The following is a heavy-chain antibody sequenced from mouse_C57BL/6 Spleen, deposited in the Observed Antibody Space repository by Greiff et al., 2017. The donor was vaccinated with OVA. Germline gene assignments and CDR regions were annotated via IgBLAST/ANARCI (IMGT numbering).Heavy chain of an antibody. V-gene: IGHV3-1*01. D-gene: IGHD2-5*01. Sequence: EVQLQESGPGMVKPSQSLSLTCTVTGYSITSGYDWHWIRHFPGNKLEWMGYISYSGSTNYNPSLKSRISITHDTSKNHFFLKLNSVTTEDTATYYCARGGHSNFDYWGQGTTLTVSS. CDR1: GYSITSGYD. CDR3: ARGGHSNFDY. CDR2: ISYSGST. J-gene: IGHJ2*01.